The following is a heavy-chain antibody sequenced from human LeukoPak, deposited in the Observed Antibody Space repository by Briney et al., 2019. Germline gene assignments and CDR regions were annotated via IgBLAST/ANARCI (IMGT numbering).Heavy chain of an antibody. J-gene: IGHJ4*02. Sequence: ASVKVSCKASGYTFTGYYMHWVRQAPGQGLEWMGWINPNSGGTNFAQKIQGRVTMTTDTSTSTAYMELRSLRFDDTAVYYCVRGGASSGYDYWGQGSLVTVSS. D-gene: IGHD6-6*01. CDR3: VRGGASSGYDY. CDR1: GYTFTGYY. V-gene: IGHV1-2*02. CDR2: INPNSGGT.